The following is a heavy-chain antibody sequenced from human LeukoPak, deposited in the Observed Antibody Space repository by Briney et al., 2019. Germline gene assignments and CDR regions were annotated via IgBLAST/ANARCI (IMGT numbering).Heavy chain of an antibody. CDR2: IKYYGGEK. D-gene: IGHD1-14*01. CDR3: ASALPADHFDF. Sequence: PGGSLRLSCAASGFTFSNYRMSWVRQAPGKGLEWVANIKYYGGEKYYADSVRGRFTISRDNAKSSLYLQMNSLRAEDTAVYYCASALPADHFDFWGQGTLVTVSS. V-gene: IGHV3-7*01. CDR1: GFTFSNYR. J-gene: IGHJ4*02.